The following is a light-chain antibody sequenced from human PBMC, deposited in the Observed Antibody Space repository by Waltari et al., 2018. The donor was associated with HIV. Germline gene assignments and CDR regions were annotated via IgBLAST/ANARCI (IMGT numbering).Light chain of an antibody. CDR1: SSNIESNY. J-gene: IGLJ2*01. CDR3: AAWDDSLSVVV. Sequence: QSVLTQPPSASGTPGQRVTIPCSGSSSNIESNYVYWYQQLPGTAPKPLIYRSIQRPSGVPDRCSGSKSGTSASLAISGLRSEDEADYYCAAWDDSLSVVVFGGGTKLTVL. V-gene: IGLV1-47*01. CDR2: RSI.